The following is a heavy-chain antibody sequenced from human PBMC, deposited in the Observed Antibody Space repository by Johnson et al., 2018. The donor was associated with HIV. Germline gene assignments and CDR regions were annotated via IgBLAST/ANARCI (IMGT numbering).Heavy chain of an antibody. J-gene: IGHJ3*02. CDR1: GFTLSNYG. Sequence: VQLVESGGGVVQPGGSLRLSCAASGFTLSNYGLHWVRQAPGKGLEWVGRIKSKTDDGTTDYATPVKGRFTISRDESKNTLYLQMNSLKTEDTAVYYCSTGTIWGQGTMVTVSS. CDR2: IKSKTDDGTT. V-gene: IGHV3-15*01. CDR3: STGTI.